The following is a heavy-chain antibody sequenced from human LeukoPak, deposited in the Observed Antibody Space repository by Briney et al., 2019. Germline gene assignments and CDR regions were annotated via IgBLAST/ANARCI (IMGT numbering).Heavy chain of an antibody. V-gene: IGHV4-61*02. CDR3: ARGIGTSYDSSRDAFDI. D-gene: IGHD3-22*01. CDR2: IYSPGTNY. CDR1: GGSISSGSYY. Sequence: KTSETLSLTCTVSGGSISSGSYYWSWIRQPAGKGLEWIGRIYSPGTNYNYNPSVKSRVTISIDTSKNQFSLKLTSVTAADTAVYYCARGIGTSYDSSRDAFDIWGQGTMVTVSS. J-gene: IGHJ3*02.